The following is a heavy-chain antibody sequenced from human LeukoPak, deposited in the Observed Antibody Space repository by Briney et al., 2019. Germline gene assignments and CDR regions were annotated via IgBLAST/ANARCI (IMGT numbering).Heavy chain of an antibody. D-gene: IGHD3-3*01. CDR3: ARHSSPALWSGYYPFDS. J-gene: IGHJ4*02. Sequence: SETLSLTCSVSGGSISSRGYYWVWIRQPPARGLEGIGSIYYSGNTNHNPSLKSRVTMSEDTSKNQSSLNLNSVTAADTAVYYCARHSSPALWSGYYPFDSWGEGTLVTVAS. CDR2: IYYSGNT. V-gene: IGHV4-39*01. CDR1: GGSISSRGYY.